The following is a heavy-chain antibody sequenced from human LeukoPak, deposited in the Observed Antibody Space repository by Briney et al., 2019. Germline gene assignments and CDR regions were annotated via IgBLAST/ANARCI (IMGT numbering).Heavy chain of an antibody. J-gene: IGHJ3*02. CDR3: ARMGGSYNDAFDI. D-gene: IGHD1-26*01. CDR1: GGTFSSYA. V-gene: IGHV1-69*05. CDR2: IIPIFGTA. Sequence: SVKVSCKASGGTFSSYAISWVRQAPGQGLEWMGGIIPIFGTANYAQKLQGRVTMTTDTSTSTAYMELRSLRSDDTAVYYCARMGGSYNDAFDIWGQGTMVTVSS.